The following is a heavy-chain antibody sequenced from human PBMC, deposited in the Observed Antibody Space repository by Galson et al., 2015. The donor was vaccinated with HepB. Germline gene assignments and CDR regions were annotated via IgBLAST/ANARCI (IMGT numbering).Heavy chain of an antibody. D-gene: IGHD5-18*01. CDR2: ISSSSSTI. CDR1: GFTFSSYS. Sequence: SLRLSCAASGFTFSSYSMNWVRQAPGKGLEWVSYISSSSSTIYYADSVKGRFTISRDNAKNSLYLQMNSLRAEDTAVYYCARDAPVDTAMGCMDVWGQGTTVTVSS. J-gene: IGHJ6*02. V-gene: IGHV3-48*01. CDR3: ARDAPVDTAMGCMDV.